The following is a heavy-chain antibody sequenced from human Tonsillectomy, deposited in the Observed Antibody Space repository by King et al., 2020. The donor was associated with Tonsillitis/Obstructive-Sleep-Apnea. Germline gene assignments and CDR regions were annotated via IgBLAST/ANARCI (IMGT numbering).Heavy chain of an antibody. CDR1: GYTFTTYG. J-gene: IGHJ4*02. CDR3: ARDLRGVGCSLDY. V-gene: IGHV7-4-1*01. Sequence: QLVQSGSELKKPGASVKVSCKASGYTFTTYGVNWMRQAPGQGLEWMGWINTNTGNPTYGQGFTGRFVFSLDTSVSTAYLQIGSLKAEDTAMYYCARDLRGVGCSLDYWGQGTLVTVSS. CDR2: INTNTGNP. D-gene: IGHD1-26*01.